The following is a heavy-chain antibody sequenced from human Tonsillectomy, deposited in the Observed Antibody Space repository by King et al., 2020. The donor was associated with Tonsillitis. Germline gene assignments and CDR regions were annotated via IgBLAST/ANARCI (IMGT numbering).Heavy chain of an antibody. CDR3: TTEGAMTTADYKNDY. CDR2: IKSKTDGGTT. CDR1: GFTFSNAW. J-gene: IGHJ4*02. D-gene: IGHD4-17*01. Sequence: GQLVQSGGGLVKPGGSLRLSCAASGFTFSNAWMSWVRQAPGKGLEWVGRIKSKTDGGTTDYAAPVKGRFTISRDDSKNTLYLQMNSLKTEDTDVYYCTTEGAMTTADYKNDYWGQGTLVTVSS. V-gene: IGHV3-15*01.